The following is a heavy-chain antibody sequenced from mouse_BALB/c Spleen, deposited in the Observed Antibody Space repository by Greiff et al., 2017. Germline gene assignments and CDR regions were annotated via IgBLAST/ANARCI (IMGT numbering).Heavy chain of an antibody. CDR3: ARREYYEPWFAY. CDR1: GFTFSSYG. D-gene: IGHD2-4*01. CDR2: ISSGGSYT. J-gene: IGHJ3*01. Sequence: EVQRVESGGDLVKPGGSLKLSCAASGFTFSSYGMSWVRQTPDKRLEWVATISSGGSYTYYPDSVKGRFTISRDNAKNTLYLQMSSLKSEDTAMYYCARREYYEPWFAYWGQGTLVTVSA. V-gene: IGHV5-6*01.